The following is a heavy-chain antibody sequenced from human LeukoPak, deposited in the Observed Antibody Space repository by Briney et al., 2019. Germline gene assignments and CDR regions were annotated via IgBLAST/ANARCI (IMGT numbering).Heavy chain of an antibody. V-gene: IGHV1-69*06. CDR2: IIPIFGTA. CDR1: GGTFSSYA. CDR3: ARGRSIRYYGDYENDAFDI. D-gene: IGHD4-17*01. Sequence: SVKVSCKASGGTFSSYAISWVRQAPGQGLEWMGGIIPIFGTANYAQKFQGRVTITADKSTSTAYMELSSLRSEDTAVYYCARGRSIRYYGDYENDAFDIWGQGTMVTVSS. J-gene: IGHJ3*02.